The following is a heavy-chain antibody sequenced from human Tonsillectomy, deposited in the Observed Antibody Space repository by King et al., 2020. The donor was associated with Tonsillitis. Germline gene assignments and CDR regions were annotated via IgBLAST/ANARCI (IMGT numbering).Heavy chain of an antibody. Sequence: VQLQQWGAGLLKPSETLSLTCAVFGGSFSGYYWSWIRQPPGKGLEWIGEINHSGSTNYNPSLKSRVTISVDTSKNQLSQNLSSVTAADTAVYYCARVLVGAYSYGFRSWYFDLWGRGTLVTVSS. CDR3: ARVLVGAYSYGFRSWYFDL. V-gene: IGHV4-34*01. D-gene: IGHD5-18*01. CDR1: GGSFSGYY. CDR2: INHSGST. J-gene: IGHJ2*01.